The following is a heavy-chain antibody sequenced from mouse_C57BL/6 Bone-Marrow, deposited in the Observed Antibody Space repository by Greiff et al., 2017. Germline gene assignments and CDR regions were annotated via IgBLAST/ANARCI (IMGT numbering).Heavy chain of an antibody. CDR1: GFTFSSYA. D-gene: IGHD2-3*01. J-gene: IGHJ2*01. CDR3: ARDRWLLRFDY. CDR2: ISDGGSYT. Sequence: VQLQESGGGLVKPGASVKLSCAASGFTFSSYAMSWVRQTPGKRLEWVGTISDGGSYTYYPDNVKGRFTISRDNAKNNLYLQMSHLKSEDTAMYYCARDRWLLRFDYGGQGTTLTVSS. V-gene: IGHV5-4*01.